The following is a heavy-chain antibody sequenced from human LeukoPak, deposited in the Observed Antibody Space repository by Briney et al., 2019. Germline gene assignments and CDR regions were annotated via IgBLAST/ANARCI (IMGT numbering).Heavy chain of an antibody. D-gene: IGHD5-24*01. Sequence: ASVKVSCKASGGTFSSYAISWVRQAPGQGLEWMGIINPSGGSTSYAQKFQGRVTMTRDTSTSTVYMELSSLRSEDTAVYYCAREDGYDWGEDIWGQGTMVTVSS. CDR3: AREDGYDWGEDI. CDR1: GGTFSSYA. J-gene: IGHJ3*02. CDR2: INPSGGST. V-gene: IGHV1-46*01.